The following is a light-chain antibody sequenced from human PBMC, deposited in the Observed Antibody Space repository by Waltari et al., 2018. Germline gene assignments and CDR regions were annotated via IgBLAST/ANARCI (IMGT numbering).Light chain of an antibody. J-gene: IGLJ2*01. CDR1: SSDVGGYDY. CDR2: HVT. CDR3: CSFAGSHTYL. V-gene: IGLV2-11*01. Sequence: QSALTQPRSVSGSPGQSVTISCTGASSDVGGYDYVSWYQQHPVKAPKLMIYHVTERPSGVPDRFSGSKSGNTASLTSSGLRSEDEADYYCCSFAGSHTYLFGGGTKLTVL.